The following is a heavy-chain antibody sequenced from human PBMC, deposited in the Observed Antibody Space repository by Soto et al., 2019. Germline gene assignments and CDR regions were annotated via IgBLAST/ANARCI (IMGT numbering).Heavy chain of an antibody. CDR1: RFAFSSYS. D-gene: IGHD4-17*01. CDR3: TSDRSSLMSGRIRGPYGGLKI. Sequence: QLVESGGGLVKPGGSLRVSCAASRFAFSSYSMHWVRQAPMKGLECVASINSVASYVYYADSVEGRFTISRDNAKNSANLQINSLGAEDKAVSYCTSDRSSLMSGRIRGPYGGLKIWGQGTKVLVS. CDR2: INSVASYV. V-gene: IGHV3-21*06. J-gene: IGHJ3*02.